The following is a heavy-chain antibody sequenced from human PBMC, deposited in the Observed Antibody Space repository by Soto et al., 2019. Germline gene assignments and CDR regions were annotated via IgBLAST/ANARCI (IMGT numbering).Heavy chain of an antibody. Sequence: ASVKVSCKASGYTFTSYDINWVRQATGQGLEWMGWMNPNSGNTGYAQKFQGRVTMTRNTSISTAYMELSSLRSEDTAVYYCARGARRRYRSETDRFYDLWSGYYYYYYYGMDVWGQGPTVTVSS. CDR2: MNPNSGNT. CDR3: ARGARRRYRSETDRFYDLWSGYYYYYYYGMDV. CDR1: GYTFTSYD. J-gene: IGHJ6*02. D-gene: IGHD3-3*01. V-gene: IGHV1-8*01.